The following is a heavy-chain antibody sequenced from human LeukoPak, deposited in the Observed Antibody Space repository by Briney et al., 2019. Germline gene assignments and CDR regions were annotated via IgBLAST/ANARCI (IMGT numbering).Heavy chain of an antibody. CDR2: ISSSSSYI. D-gene: IGHD4-23*01. Sequence: GVSLRLSCAASGFTFSSYSMNWVRQAPWKGLEWVSSISSSSSYIYYADSVKGRFTISRDNAKNSLYLQMNSLRAEDTAVYYCASGGTVVTYYWGQGTLVTVSS. V-gene: IGHV3-21*01. CDR3: ASGGTVVTYY. J-gene: IGHJ4*02. CDR1: GFTFSSYS.